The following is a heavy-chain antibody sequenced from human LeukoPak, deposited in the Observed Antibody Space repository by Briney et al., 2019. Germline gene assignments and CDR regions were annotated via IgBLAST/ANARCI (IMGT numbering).Heavy chain of an antibody. J-gene: IGHJ4*02. Sequence: GGSLRLSCAASGFAFSKYAMTWVRQAPGKGLEWVSTIGVSGVETYYADSVKGRFTISRDNSKNTLYLQMHSLRAEDTAVYYCAKGLFKTFDYWGQGTLVTVSS. CDR2: IGVSGVET. CDR3: AKGLFKTFDY. V-gene: IGHV3-23*01. CDR1: GFAFSKYA.